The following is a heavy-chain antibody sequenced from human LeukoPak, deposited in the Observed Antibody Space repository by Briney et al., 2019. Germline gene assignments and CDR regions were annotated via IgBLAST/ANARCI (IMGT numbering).Heavy chain of an antibody. CDR1: GYTFTSYD. D-gene: IGHD5-12*01. CDR3: ARGFDKSYDKTLDY. Sequence: ASVKVSCKASGYTFTSYDINWVRQATGQGLEWMGWMNPNSGNTGYAQKFQGRVTMTRNTSINTAYMELSSLRSEDTAVYYCARGFDKSYDKTLDYWGQGTLVTVSS. J-gene: IGHJ4*02. CDR2: MNPNSGNT. V-gene: IGHV1-8*01.